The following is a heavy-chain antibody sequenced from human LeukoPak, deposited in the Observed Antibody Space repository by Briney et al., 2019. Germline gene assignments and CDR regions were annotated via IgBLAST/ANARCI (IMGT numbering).Heavy chain of an antibody. CDR1: VFTFSSYS. Sequence: PGGSLRLSCEASVFTFSSYSMYWVRQAPGKGLEWVSYISSRSSHKYYADSVKGRFTVSRDNAKKSLYLQMNSLRAEDTAVYYCARAIAETARAYWGQGTLVTVSS. CDR3: ARAIAETARAY. V-gene: IGHV3-21*01. D-gene: IGHD6-13*01. J-gene: IGHJ4*02. CDR2: ISSRSSHK.